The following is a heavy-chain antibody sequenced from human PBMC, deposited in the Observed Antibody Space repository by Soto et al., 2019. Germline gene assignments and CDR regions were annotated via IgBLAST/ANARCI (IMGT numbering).Heavy chain of an antibody. V-gene: IGHV3-30*03. Sequence: QELLVESGGGVVQPGRSLRLSRAASGFTFSSFAMHWVRQAPGKGLEWVSVISFNGLSQFYPDSIRGRFTISRDNSKNTLYLQLDSLRPDDTAVYYCARGGRGLRGAFDVWGQGTEVSVS. D-gene: IGHD3-16*01. J-gene: IGHJ3*01. CDR1: GFTFSSFA. CDR2: ISFNGLSQ. CDR3: ARGGRGLRGAFDV.